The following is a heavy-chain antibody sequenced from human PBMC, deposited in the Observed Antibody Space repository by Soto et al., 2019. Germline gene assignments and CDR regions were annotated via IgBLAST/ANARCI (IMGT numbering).Heavy chain of an antibody. CDR2: ISGSGGST. CDR1: GFTFSSYA. D-gene: IGHD1-1*01. CDR3: AKDSQAGTTDYYYYYGMDV. Sequence: VGSLRLSCAASGFTFSSYAMSWVRQAPGKGLEWVSAISGSGGSTYYADSVKGRFTISRDNSKNTLYLQMNSLRAEDTAVYYCAKDSQAGTTDYYYYYGMDVWGQGTTVTVSS. V-gene: IGHV3-23*01. J-gene: IGHJ6*02.